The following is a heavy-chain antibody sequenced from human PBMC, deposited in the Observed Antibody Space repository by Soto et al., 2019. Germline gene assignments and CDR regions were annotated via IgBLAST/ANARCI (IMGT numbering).Heavy chain of an antibody. J-gene: IGHJ6*03. Sequence: QVQLVESGGGVVQPGGSLTLSCAASGFIFSNFGMHWVRQAPGKGLEWLAVISYDGNKRYYSDSVKGRFTISRDNSDNTQYLQMNTLKADDTAVYFCAKDRRIAYYYMDVWGRGSTVTVSS. CDR2: ISYDGNKR. D-gene: IGHD2-15*01. V-gene: IGHV3-30*18. CDR3: AKDRRIAYYYMDV. CDR1: GFIFSNFG.